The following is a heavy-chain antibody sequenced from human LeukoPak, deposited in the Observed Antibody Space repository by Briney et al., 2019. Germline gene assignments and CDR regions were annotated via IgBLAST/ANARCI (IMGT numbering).Heavy chain of an antibody. V-gene: IGHV3-53*01. Sequence: GGSLRLSCAASGFTVSSTYMSWVRQAPGKGLEWVSVIYSGGGTYYADSVKGRLTISRDNSKNTLYLQMNSLRAEDTAVYYCARGRSGSALDYWGQGTLVTVSS. D-gene: IGHD1-26*01. CDR1: GFTVSSTY. CDR2: IYSGGGT. J-gene: IGHJ4*02. CDR3: ARGRSGSALDY.